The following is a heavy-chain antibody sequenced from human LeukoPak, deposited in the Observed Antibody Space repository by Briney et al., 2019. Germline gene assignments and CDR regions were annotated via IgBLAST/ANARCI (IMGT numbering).Heavy chain of an antibody. V-gene: IGHV3-21*01. J-gene: IGHJ4*02. CDR1: GFTFSSYS. D-gene: IGHD1-7*01. CDR2: ISSSSSSYI. CDR3: ASGYNWNYSQPPPRNTDY. Sequence: GGSLRLSCAAPGFTFSSYSMNWVRQAPGKGLEWVSSISSSSSSYIYYADSVKGRFTISRDNAKNSLYLQMNSLRAEDTAVYYCASGYNWNYSQPPPRNTDYWGQGTLVTVSS.